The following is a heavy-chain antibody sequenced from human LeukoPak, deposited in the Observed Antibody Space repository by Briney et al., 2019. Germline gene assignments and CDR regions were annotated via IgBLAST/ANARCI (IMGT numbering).Heavy chain of an antibody. Sequence: ASVKVSCRASGYTVTSYGINWVRQAPGQGLEWLGWISAYTGDTKYAQNLQGRVNMTTDTSTSTAYMELKSLRSDDTAVYYCARTDDSYDFDSSGYLDYWGQGTLVTVSS. CDR2: ISAYTGDT. V-gene: IGHV1-18*01. CDR1: GYTVTSYG. D-gene: IGHD3-22*01. J-gene: IGHJ4*02. CDR3: ARTDDSYDFDSSGYLDY.